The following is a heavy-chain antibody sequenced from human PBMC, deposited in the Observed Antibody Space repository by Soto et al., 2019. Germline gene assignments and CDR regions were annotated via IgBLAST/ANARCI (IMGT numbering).Heavy chain of an antibody. CDR2: ISGSGGSR. Sequence: PGGSLRLSCAASGFTFSSYAMSWVRQAPGKGLEWVSGISGSGGSRYYADSVKGRFTISRDNSKNTVYVQMNSLRADDTAIYYCAKDEYYSPGGWFVQWGQGIMVTAPQ. CDR3: AKDEYYSPGGWFVQ. CDR1: GFTFSSYA. V-gene: IGHV3-23*01. J-gene: IGHJ5*02. D-gene: IGHD2-8*01.